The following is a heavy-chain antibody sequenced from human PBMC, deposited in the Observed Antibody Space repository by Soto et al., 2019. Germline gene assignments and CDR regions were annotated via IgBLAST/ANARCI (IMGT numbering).Heavy chain of an antibody. CDR1: GFPFINFA. CDR2: ISGSGGRT. J-gene: IGHJ4*02. D-gene: IGHD3-10*01. CDR3: AKFAGSGTYFHFDY. Sequence: GGSLRLSCAASGFPFINFAMNWVRQSPGEGLEWVSAISGSGGRTWYADSVRGRFTISRDNSKNTLYLQMNSLRVEDTAVYYCAKFAGSGTYFHFDYWGQGALVTVSS. V-gene: IGHV3-23*01.